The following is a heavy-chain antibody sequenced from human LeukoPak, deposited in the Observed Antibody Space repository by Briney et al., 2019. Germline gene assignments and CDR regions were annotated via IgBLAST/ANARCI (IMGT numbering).Heavy chain of an antibody. CDR1: GFTFDDYG. CDR2: INWNGGST. CDR3: ARTFGLLDYYYMDV. V-gene: IGHV3-20*04. D-gene: IGHD2-15*01. J-gene: IGHJ6*03. Sequence: GGSLRLSCAASGFTFDDYGMSWVRQAPGKGLEWVSGINWNGGSTGYVDSVKGRFTISRDNAKNSLYLQMNSLRAEDTALYYCARTFGLLDYYYMDVWGKGTTVTVSS.